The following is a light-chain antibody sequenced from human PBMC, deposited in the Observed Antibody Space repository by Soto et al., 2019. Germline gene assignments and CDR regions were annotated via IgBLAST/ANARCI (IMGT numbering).Light chain of an antibody. CDR2: EVT. CDR1: RSDVGAYNY. CDR3: SSFTSRFTFV. Sequence: QSALTQPASVSGSPGQSIAISCTGTRSDVGAYNYVSWYQQHPGKAPKLMISEVTNRPSGVSDRFSGSKSGNTAPLTISGLQAEDEADYYCSSFTSRFTFVFGTGTKV. J-gene: IGLJ1*01. V-gene: IGLV2-14*01.